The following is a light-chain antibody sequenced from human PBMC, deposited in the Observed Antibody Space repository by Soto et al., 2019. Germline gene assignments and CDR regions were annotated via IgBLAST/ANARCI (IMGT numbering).Light chain of an antibody. CDR1: QSVSSYS. CDR2: GTS. CDR3: QQYDSSTRT. J-gene: IGKJ1*01. V-gene: IGKV3-20*01. Sequence: EIVLTQSPATLSSFPGDRVTLSCRASQSVSSYSLAWYQQKAGQDPRLVMYGTSNRATGIPDRFSGSGSGTDFNLTISRLETEDFAVYYCQQYDSSTRTFGQGTKLDIK.